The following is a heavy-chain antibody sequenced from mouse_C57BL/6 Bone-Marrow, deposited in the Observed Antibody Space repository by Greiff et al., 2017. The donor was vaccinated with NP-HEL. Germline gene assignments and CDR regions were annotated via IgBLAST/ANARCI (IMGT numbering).Heavy chain of an antibody. J-gene: IGHJ1*03. Sequence: EVKVVESGAELVRPGASVKLSCTASGFNIKDDYMHWVKQRPEQGLEWIGWIDPENGDTEYASKFQGKATITADTSSNTAYLQLSSLTSEDTAVYYCTTDYERYFDVWGTGTTVTVSS. D-gene: IGHD2-4*01. CDR1: GFNIKDDY. V-gene: IGHV14-4*01. CDR3: TTDYERYFDV. CDR2: IDPENGDT.